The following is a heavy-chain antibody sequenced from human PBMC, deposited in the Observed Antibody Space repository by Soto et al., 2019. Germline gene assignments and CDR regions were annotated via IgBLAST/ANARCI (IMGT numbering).Heavy chain of an antibody. CDR2: ICCSGGST. D-gene: IGHD2-2*01. CDR3: AKGDCSSTSCPVAFGI. Sequence: PGGSLRLSCAASGFTFSSYAMHWVRQAPGKGLEWVAVICCSGGSTYYADSVKGRFTISRDNSKNTLYLQMNSLRAEDTAVYYCAKGDCSSTSCPVAFGIWGQGTMVTVSS. J-gene: IGHJ3*02. V-gene: IGHV3-23*01. CDR1: GFTFSSYA.